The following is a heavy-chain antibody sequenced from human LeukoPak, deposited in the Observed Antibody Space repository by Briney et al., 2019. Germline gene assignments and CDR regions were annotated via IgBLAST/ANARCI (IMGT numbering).Heavy chain of an antibody. CDR1: GGSFSGYY. CDR3: ARDSVENWFDP. D-gene: IGHD1-1*01. V-gene: IGHV4-34*01. Sequence: PSETLSLTCAVYGGSFSGYYWSWIRQPPGKGLEWIGEINRSGSTNYNPSLKSRVTISVDTSKNQFSLKLSSVTAADTAVYYCARDSVENWFDPWGQGTLVTVSS. CDR2: INRSGST. J-gene: IGHJ5*02.